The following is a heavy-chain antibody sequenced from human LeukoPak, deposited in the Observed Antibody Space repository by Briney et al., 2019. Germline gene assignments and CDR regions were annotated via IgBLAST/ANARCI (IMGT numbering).Heavy chain of an antibody. CDR3: APGGYPV. CDR2: IYSDGST. CDR1: GFIVSSHY. J-gene: IGHJ6*04. V-gene: IGHV3-53*01. D-gene: IGHD3-16*01. Sequence: GGSLRLSCAASGFIVSSHYMTWVRQAPGKGPEWVSVIYSDGSTYYADSVKGRFTISRDNSKNTLYLQMNSLRAEDTAVYYCAPGGYPVWGKGTTVTVSS.